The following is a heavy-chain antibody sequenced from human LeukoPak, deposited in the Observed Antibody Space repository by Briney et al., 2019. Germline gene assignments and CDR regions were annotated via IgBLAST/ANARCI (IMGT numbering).Heavy chain of an antibody. CDR2: IYTSGST. CDR3: ARHNRIAAAGPYFDY. Sequence: SETLSLTCTVSGGSISSYYWSWIRQPAGKGLEWIGRIYTSGSTNYNPSLKSRVTISVDTSKNQFSLKLSSVTAADTAVYYCARHNRIAAAGPYFDYWGQGTLVTVSS. D-gene: IGHD6-13*01. J-gene: IGHJ4*02. CDR1: GGSISSYY. V-gene: IGHV4-4*07.